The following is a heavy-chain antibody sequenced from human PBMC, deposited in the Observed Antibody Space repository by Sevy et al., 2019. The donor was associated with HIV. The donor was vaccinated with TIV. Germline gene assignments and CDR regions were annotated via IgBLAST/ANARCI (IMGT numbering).Heavy chain of an antibody. V-gene: IGHV6-1*01. CDR2: TYYRSKWYN. D-gene: IGHD2-2*01. CDR1: GDSVSSNSAA. CDR3: ARNPPDCTSTSCHFDF. Sequence: SQTLSLTCAISGDSVSSNSAAWNWIRQSPSRGLEWLGRTYYRSKWYNDYAVSVKNRITINPDTSKNQFSLQLNSVTPEDTAVYYCARNPPDCTSTSCHFDFWGQGTLVTVSS. J-gene: IGHJ4*02.